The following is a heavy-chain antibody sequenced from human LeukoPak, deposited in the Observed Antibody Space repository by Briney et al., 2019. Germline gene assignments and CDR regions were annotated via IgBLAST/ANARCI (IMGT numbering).Heavy chain of an antibody. CDR2: IHYSGSP. CDR3: ARRGYFDY. J-gene: IGHJ4*02. CDR1: GGSISNYD. V-gene: IGHV4-59*08. Sequence: PSETLSLTCTVSGGSISNYDWIWIRQPPGKGLEWTGYIHYSGSPYYHPSLKSRVTISVDTSKNQFFLNLRSVTAADTAVYFCARRGYFDYWGPGTRVTVAS.